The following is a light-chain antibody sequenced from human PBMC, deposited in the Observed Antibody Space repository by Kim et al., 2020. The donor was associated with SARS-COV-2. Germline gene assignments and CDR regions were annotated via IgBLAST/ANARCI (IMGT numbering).Light chain of an antibody. CDR2: DNN. J-gene: IGLJ1*01. Sequence: QKVTISCSGSSSKIGNNYVSWYQQIPGTAPKLLIYDNNKRPSGIPDRFSGSKSGTSATLGITGLQTGDEADYYCGTWDNSLSAGYVFGTGTKVTVL. CDR1: SSKIGNNY. V-gene: IGLV1-51*01. CDR3: GTWDNSLSAGYV.